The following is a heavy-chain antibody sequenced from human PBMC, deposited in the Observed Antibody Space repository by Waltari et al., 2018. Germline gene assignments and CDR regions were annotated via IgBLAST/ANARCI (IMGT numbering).Heavy chain of an antibody. CDR3: AKDGGDLPDYYDSSGYPH. CDR2: SSGSGGST. CDR1: GFTFSSYA. Sequence: EVQLLESGGGLVQPGGSLRLSCAASGFTFSSYAMSWVRQAPGTGLEWVSASSGSGGSTYYADSVKGRFTISRDDSKNTLYLQMNSLRAEDTAVYYCAKDGGDLPDYYDSSGYPHWGQGTLVTVSA. D-gene: IGHD3-22*01. J-gene: IGHJ1*01. V-gene: IGHV3-23*01.